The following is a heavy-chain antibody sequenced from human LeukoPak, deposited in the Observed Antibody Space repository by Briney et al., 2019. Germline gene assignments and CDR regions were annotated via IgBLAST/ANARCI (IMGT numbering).Heavy chain of an antibody. V-gene: IGHV4-4*07. D-gene: IGHD3-10*01. CDR3: ARDAAPSLWIGSKRWYCYYYMDV. CDR2: IYTSGST. J-gene: IGHJ6*03. CDR1: GGSISSYY. Sequence: PSETLSLTCTVSGGSISSYYWSWIRQPAGKGLEWIGRIYTSGSTNYNPSLKSRVTMSVDTSKNQFSLKLSSVTAADTAVYYCARDAAPSLWIGSKRWYCYYYMDVWGKGTTVTVSS.